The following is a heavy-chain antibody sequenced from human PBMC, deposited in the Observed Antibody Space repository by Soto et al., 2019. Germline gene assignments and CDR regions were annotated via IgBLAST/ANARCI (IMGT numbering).Heavy chain of an antibody. Sequence: KPSETLSLTCAVYGGSFSGYYLSWIRQPPGKGLEWIGEINHSGSTNYSPSLKSRVTILVDTSKNQFSLKLSSVTAADTAVYYCARGPGGYPPSYWGQGTLVTVSS. CDR2: INHSGST. CDR1: GGSFSGYY. V-gene: IGHV4-34*01. D-gene: IGHD5-12*01. J-gene: IGHJ4*02. CDR3: ARGPGGYPPSY.